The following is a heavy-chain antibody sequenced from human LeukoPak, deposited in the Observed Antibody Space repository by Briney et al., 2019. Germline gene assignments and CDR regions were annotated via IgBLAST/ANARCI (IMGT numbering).Heavy chain of an antibody. J-gene: IGHJ6*02. V-gene: IGHV3-74*01. CDR1: GFTINSYW. Sequence: GGSLRLSCAASGFTINSYWMHWVRQAPGKGLVWVSRIKSDGSTTTYADSVKGRFTISRDNAKNSLYLQMNGLRAEDTAVYYCARGYYYNMDVWGQGTTVTVSS. CDR3: ARGYYYNMDV. CDR2: IKSDGSTT.